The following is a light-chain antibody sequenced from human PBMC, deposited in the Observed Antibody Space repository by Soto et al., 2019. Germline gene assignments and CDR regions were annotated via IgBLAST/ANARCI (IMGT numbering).Light chain of an antibody. CDR1: QGISSY. Sequence: IQLTQSPSSLSASVGDRVTITCRASQGISSYLAWYQQKPGKAPDLLIYAASTLQSGVPSRFSGSGSGTDFTLTISSLQPEDFATYYCQQYGSSPRTFGQGTKVEIK. CDR2: AAS. V-gene: IGKV1-9*01. CDR3: QQYGSSPRT. J-gene: IGKJ1*01.